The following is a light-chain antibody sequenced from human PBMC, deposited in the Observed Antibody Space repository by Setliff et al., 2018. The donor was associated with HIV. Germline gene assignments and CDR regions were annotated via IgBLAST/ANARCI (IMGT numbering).Light chain of an antibody. CDR2: WAS. J-gene: IGKJ4*01. CDR1: QSVFYSSNNKNY. V-gene: IGKV4-1*01. Sequence: DIVMTQSPDSLAVSLGERATINCKSSQSVFYSSNNKNYLAWYQHKPGQPPKLLIYWASTRESGVPDRFSGSGSETDFTLTISSLQAEDVAVYSCQQYFTTPLTFGGGTKVDIK. CDR3: QQYFTTPLT.